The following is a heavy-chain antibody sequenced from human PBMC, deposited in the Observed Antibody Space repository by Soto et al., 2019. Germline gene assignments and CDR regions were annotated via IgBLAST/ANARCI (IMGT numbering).Heavy chain of an antibody. D-gene: IGHD2-2*01. Sequence: GGSLRLSCAASGFTFSSYSMNWVRQAPGKGLEWVSYISSSSSTIYYADSVKGRFTISRDNAKNSLYLQMNSLRAEDTAVYYCATINIVVVPAAILPPIAAAGTVHYYYMDVWGKGTTVTVSS. V-gene: IGHV3-48*01. CDR3: ATINIVVVPAAILPPIAAAGTVHYYYMDV. CDR1: GFTFSSYS. CDR2: ISSSSSTI. J-gene: IGHJ6*03.